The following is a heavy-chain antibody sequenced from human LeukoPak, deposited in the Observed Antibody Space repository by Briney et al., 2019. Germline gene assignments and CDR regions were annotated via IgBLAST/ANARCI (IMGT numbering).Heavy chain of an antibody. CDR3: EKSMNDYDAFDS. CDR1: AYTFASYT. Sequence: ASVKLSCKASAYTFASYTIHRVRNPPARRLEREGWINTGSGNTKYSQKVQGRVTITRDTAATTAYMELSSLRPEDGAIFYWEKSMNDYDAFDSWRQATMVSVSS. J-gene: IGHJ3*02. D-gene: IGHD5-12*01. CDR2: INTGSGNT. V-gene: IGHV1-3*04.